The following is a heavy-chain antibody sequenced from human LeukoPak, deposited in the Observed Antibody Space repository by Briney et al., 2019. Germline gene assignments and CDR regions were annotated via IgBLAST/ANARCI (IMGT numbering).Heavy chain of an antibody. CDR1: GFTFSSYE. Sequence: QPGGSLRLSCAASGFTFSSYEMNCVRQAPGKGLEWVLYISSSGSTIYYADSVKGRFTISRDNAKNSLYLQMNSLRAEDTAVYYCARDGSGYGHDAFDIWGQGTMVTVSS. V-gene: IGHV3-48*03. D-gene: IGHD5-12*01. CDR2: ISSSGSTI. J-gene: IGHJ3*02. CDR3: ARDGSGYGHDAFDI.